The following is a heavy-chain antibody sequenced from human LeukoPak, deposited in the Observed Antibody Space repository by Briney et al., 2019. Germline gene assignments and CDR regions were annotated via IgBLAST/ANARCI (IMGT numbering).Heavy chain of an antibody. CDR2: IYASGST. D-gene: IGHD2-2*01. V-gene: IGHV4-4*09. Sequence: PSETLSLTCTVSGGSISSYYWSWIRQPPGKGLEWIGYIYASGSTNYNPSLKSRVAMSKDTSKNQFSLNLSSVTAADTAVYYCARQTRYCSSTSCYNWFDPWGQGTLVTVSS. J-gene: IGHJ5*02. CDR1: GGSISSYY. CDR3: ARQTRYCSSTSCYNWFDP.